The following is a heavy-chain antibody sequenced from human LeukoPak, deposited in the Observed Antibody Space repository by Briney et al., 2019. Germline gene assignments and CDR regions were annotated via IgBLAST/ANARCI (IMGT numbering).Heavy chain of an antibody. V-gene: IGHV1-69*04. J-gene: IGHJ4*02. D-gene: IGHD5-24*01. Sequence: ASVKVSCKASGGTFSSYAISWVRQAPGQGLEWMGRIIPILGIANYAQKFQGRVTITADKSTSTAYMELSSLRSEDTAVYYCARGARWLQLSTFDYWGQGTLVTVSS. CDR1: GGTFSSYA. CDR3: ARGARWLQLSTFDY. CDR2: IIPILGIA.